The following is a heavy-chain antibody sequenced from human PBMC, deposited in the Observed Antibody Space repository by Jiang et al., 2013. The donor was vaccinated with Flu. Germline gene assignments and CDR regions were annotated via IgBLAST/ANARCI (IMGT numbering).Heavy chain of an antibody. D-gene: IGHD6-19*01. V-gene: IGHV2-5*02. Sequence: VKPTQTLTLTCTFSGFSLSTSGVGVGWIRQPPGKALEWLALIYWDDDKRYSPSLKSRLTITKDTSKNQVVLTMTNMDPVDTATYYCAHGAAARLGQWLEGPGFAFDIWGQGTMVTVSS. CDR2: IYWDDDK. CDR1: GFSLSTSGVG. CDR3: AHGAAARLGQWLEGPGFAFDI. J-gene: IGHJ3*02.